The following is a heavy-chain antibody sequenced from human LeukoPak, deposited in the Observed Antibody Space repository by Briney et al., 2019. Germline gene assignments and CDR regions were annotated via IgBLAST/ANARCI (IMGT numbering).Heavy chain of an antibody. D-gene: IGHD2-15*01. J-gene: IGHJ3*02. CDR3: SRGGGSQGLYPLDM. CDR2: IYPDDSDA. V-gene: IGHV5-51*01. Sequence: GGSLHISGKASGYRFTTYWIAGARQQNGKGLEGMGSIYPDDSDARYSPSFRVQVTMSVHTSTKTAYLHWGSLKASDSAIYDCSRGGGSQGLYPLDMWGQGTRVIVSS. CDR1: GYRFTTYW.